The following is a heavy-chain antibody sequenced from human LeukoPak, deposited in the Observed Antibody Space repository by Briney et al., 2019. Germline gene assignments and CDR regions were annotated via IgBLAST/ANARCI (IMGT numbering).Heavy chain of an antibody. V-gene: IGHV3-64D*06. CDR2: ISSNGGST. J-gene: IGHJ1*01. D-gene: IGHD6-13*01. CDR1: GFTFSSYA. Sequence: PGGSLRLSCSASGFTFSSYAMHWVRQAPGKGLEYVSAISSNGGSTYYADSVKGRFTISRDSSKNTLYLQMSSLRAEDTAVYYCVKSSSSWSQLEYFQHWGPGTLVTVSS. CDR3: VKSSSSWSQLEYFQH.